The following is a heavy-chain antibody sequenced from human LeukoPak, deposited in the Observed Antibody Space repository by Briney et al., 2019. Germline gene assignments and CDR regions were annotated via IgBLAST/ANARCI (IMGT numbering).Heavy chain of an antibody. Sequence: SETLSLTCTVSGGSISSSSYYWGWIRQPPGKGLEWIGEINHSGSTNYNPSLKSRVTISVDTSKNQFSLKLSSVTAADTAVYYCARTVGYSSSWGQGTLVTVSS. J-gene: IGHJ4*02. CDR1: GGSISSSSYY. CDR2: INHSGST. V-gene: IGHV4-39*07. D-gene: IGHD6-13*01. CDR3: ARTVGYSSS.